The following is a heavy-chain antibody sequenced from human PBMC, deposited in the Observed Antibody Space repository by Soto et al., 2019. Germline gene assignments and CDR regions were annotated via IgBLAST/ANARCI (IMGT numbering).Heavy chain of an antibody. D-gene: IGHD2-2*01. CDR2: ISSSSSYI. CDR3: ASASAYCSSTRCPGDY. V-gene: IGHV3-21*01. CDR1: GFPFRGYS. J-gene: IGHJ4*02. Sequence: LTLSWAASGFPFRGYSMNWFRQDPVKGLEWVSSISSSSSYIYYADSVKGRFTISRDNAKNSLYLQMNSLRAEDTAVYYCASASAYCSSTRCPGDYWGQGTLVTGSS.